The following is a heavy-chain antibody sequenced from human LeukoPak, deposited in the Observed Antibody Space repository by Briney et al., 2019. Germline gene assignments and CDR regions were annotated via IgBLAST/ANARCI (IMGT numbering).Heavy chain of an antibody. J-gene: IGHJ4*02. D-gene: IGHD6-19*01. CDR1: GYTFTGSG. CDR2: NSAYNGNT. Sequence: GASVKLSCKGYGYTFTGSGISSVREAPVQRLEWMGWNSAYNGNTNYAQKLQGRVTMTTDTSTSTAYMELRSLRSDDTAVYYCARAGYSSGWDHFDYWGQGTLVTVSS. V-gene: IGHV1-18*01. CDR3: ARAGYSSGWDHFDY.